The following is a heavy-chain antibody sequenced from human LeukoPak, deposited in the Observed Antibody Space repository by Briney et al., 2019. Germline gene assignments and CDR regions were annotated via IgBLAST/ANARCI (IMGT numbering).Heavy chain of an antibody. CDR2: IHDSGST. D-gene: IGHD6-19*01. Sequence: SETLSLTCVVSGDSISSGGYSWSWIRQTPGKGLEWSAYIHDSGSTYNNPSLKSRVTISVDTSKNQFSLKLSSVTAADTAVYYCARGWGYRSVAGRGFFDYWGQGTLVTVSS. V-gene: IGHV4-30-4*07. J-gene: IGHJ4*02. CDR1: GDSISSGGYS. CDR3: ARGWGYRSVAGRGFFDY.